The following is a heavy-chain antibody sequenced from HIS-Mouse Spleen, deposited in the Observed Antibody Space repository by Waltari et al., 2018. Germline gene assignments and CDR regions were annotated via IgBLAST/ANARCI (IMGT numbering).Heavy chain of an antibody. CDR1: GYTFTSYD. CDR3: ARGHDYSNYFDY. J-gene: IGHJ4*02. D-gene: IGHD4-4*01. V-gene: IGHV1-8*01. Sequence: QVQLVQSGAEVKKPGASVKVSCKASGYTFTSYDINWVRQATGQGLEWMGWGNPNSGNTCYAQKFQGRVTMTRNTSISTAYMELSSLRSEDTAVYYCARGHDYSNYFDYWGQGTLVTVSS. CDR2: GNPNSGNT.